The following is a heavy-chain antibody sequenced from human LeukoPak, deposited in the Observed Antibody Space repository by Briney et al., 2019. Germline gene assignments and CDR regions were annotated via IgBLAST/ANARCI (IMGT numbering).Heavy chain of an antibody. D-gene: IGHD1-26*01. CDR3: AKGSGIPGALVSFDY. CDR1: GFTFSRYA. Sequence: GGSLRLSCAASGFTFSRYAMSWVRQAPGKGLEWVSVIGGSGGSTYYADSVKGRFTISRDNSMHTLYLQMNSLRAEDTAVYYCAKGSGIPGALVSFDYWGQGTLVAVSS. J-gene: IGHJ4*02. CDR2: IGGSGGST. V-gene: IGHV3-23*01.